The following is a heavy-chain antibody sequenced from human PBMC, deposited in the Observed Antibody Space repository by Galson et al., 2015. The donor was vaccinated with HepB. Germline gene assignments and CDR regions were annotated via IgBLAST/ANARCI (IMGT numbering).Heavy chain of an antibody. V-gene: IGHV3-43D*03. CDR3: AKEGGTAGAPDYFDY. CDR1: GFTFDDYA. D-gene: IGHD3-16*01. J-gene: IGHJ4*02. Sequence: SLRLSCAASGFTFDDYAMHWVRQAPGKGLEWVSLISWDGGSTYYADSVKGRFTISRDNSKNSLYLQMNSLRAEDTALYYCAKEGGTAGAPDYFDYWGQGTLVTVSS. CDR2: ISWDGGST.